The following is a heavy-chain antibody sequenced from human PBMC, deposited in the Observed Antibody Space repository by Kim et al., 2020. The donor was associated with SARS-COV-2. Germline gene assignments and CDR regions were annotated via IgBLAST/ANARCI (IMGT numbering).Heavy chain of an antibody. CDR1: GFTFSSYG. CDR3: ATDSGRIAMIVVVITWLGY. J-gene: IGHJ4*02. V-gene: IGHV3-30*03. D-gene: IGHD3-22*01. CDR2: ITDDGSNK. Sequence: GGSLRLSCAASGFTFSSYGMHWVRQAPGKGLEWVSVITDDGSNKNYADSVKGRFTISRDKSKNTLYLQMNSLRAEDTAVYYCATDSGRIAMIVVVITWLGYRGQPTLVTVS.